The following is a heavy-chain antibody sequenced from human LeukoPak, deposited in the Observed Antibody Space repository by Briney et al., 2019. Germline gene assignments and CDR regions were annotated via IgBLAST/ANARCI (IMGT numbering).Heavy chain of an antibody. CDR3: ARDGYSGSYNLYYYYYMDV. V-gene: IGHV3-21*01. CDR1: GFTFSSYS. CDR2: ISSSSSYI. Sequence: PGGSLRPSCAASGFTFSSYSMNWVRQAPGKGLEWVSSISSSSSYIYYADSVKGRFTISRDNAKNSLYLQMNSLRAEDTAVYYCARDGYSGSYNLYYYYYMDVWGKGTTVTVSS. D-gene: IGHD1-26*01. J-gene: IGHJ6*03.